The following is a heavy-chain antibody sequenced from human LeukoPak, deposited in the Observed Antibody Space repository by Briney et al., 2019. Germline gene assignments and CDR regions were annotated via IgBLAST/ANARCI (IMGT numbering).Heavy chain of an antibody. V-gene: IGHV4-31*03. CDR2: IYYSGST. J-gene: IGHJ4*02. CDR3: AGGPGGDYFDY. D-gene: IGHD2-21*01. Sequence: PSETLSPTCTVSGGSISSGGYYWSWIRQHPGKGLEWIGYIYYSGSTYYNPSLKSRVTISVDTSKNQLSLKLSSVTAADTAVYYCAGGPGGDYFDYWGQGTLVTVSS. CDR1: GGSISSGGYY.